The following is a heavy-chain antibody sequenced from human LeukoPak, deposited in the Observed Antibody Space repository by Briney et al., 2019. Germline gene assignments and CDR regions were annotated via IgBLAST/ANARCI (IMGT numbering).Heavy chain of an antibody. CDR2: INTNTGNP. Sequence: ASVKVSCKASGYTFTSYAMNWVRQAPGQGLEWMGWINTNTGNPTYAQGFTGRFVFSLDTSVSTAYLQISSLKAEDTAVYYCARDPYSSSWYREEYFQHWGQGTLVTVSS. CDR1: GYTFTSYA. CDR3: ARDPYSSSWYREEYFQH. D-gene: IGHD6-13*01. J-gene: IGHJ1*01. V-gene: IGHV7-4-1*02.